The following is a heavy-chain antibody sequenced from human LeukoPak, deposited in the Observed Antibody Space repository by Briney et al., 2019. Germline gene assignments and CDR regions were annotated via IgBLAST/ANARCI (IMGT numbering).Heavy chain of an antibody. V-gene: IGHV3-30*18. Sequence: PGGSLRLSCAASGFTFSSYGMHWVRQAPGKGLEWVAVISYDGSNKYYADSVKGRFTISRDNSKNTLYLQTNSLRAEDTAVYYCAKDADDYVWGSYLHWGQGTLVTVSS. D-gene: IGHD3-16*02. CDR2: ISYDGSNK. CDR1: GFTFSSYG. CDR3: AKDADDYVWGSYLH. J-gene: IGHJ4*02.